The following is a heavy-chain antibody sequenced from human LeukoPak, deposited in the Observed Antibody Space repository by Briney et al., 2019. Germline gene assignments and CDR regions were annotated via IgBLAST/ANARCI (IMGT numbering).Heavy chain of an antibody. J-gene: IGHJ4*02. D-gene: IGHD6-6*01. CDR2: ISAYNGST. Sequence: ASVKVSCKASGYTFTSYGISWVRQAPGQGLEWMGWISAYNGSTNYAQKLQGRVTMTTDTSTSTAYMELRSLRSDDTAVYYCARDIGPGRSSPLLEYWGQGTLVTVSS. CDR3: ARDIGPGRSSPLLEY. V-gene: IGHV1-18*01. CDR1: GYTFTSYG.